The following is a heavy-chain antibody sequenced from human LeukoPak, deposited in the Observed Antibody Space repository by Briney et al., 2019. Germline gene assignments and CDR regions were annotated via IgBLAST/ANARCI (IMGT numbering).Heavy chain of an antibody. D-gene: IGHD4-17*01. CDR1: GFTVSRIY. J-gene: IGHJ5*01. CDR2: IYSGCST. V-gene: IGHV3-66*04. Sequence: PGGSLRLLRAASGFTVSRIYMSCVRPASGKRLELVSGIYSGCSTYFAGSVKGRVTISRDQSKNTLYLQMNSLRAEDTAVYYCARRYGGVTTFDYWGQGALVTVSS. CDR3: ARRYGGVTTFDY.